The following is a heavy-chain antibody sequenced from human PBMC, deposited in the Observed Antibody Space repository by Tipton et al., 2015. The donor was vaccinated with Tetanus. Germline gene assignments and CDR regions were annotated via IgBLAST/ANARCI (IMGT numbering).Heavy chain of an antibody. CDR2: IYYSGST. V-gene: IGHV4-61*01. CDR3: AGTGNWYGGKEDRSGARGYFDY. CDR1: GGSVSSGSYY. J-gene: IGHJ4*02. Sequence: GLVKPSETLSLTCTVSGGSVSSGSYYWSWIRQPPGKGLEWIGYIYYSGSTNYNPSLKSRVTISVDTSKNQFSLKLSSVTAADTAVYYCAGTGNWYGGKEDRSGARGYFDYWGQGTLVTVSS. D-gene: IGHD4-23*01.